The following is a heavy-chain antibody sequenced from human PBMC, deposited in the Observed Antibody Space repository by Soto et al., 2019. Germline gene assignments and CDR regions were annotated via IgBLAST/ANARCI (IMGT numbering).Heavy chain of an antibody. J-gene: IGHJ4*02. Sequence: GVSLRLSCAASGFTFSSYSMNWVRQAPGKGLEWVSSISSSSSYIYYADSVRGRFTISRDNAKNSLYLQMNSLRAEDTAVYYCARGPPADPFDYWGQGTLVTVSS. CDR2: ISSSSSYI. CDR1: GFTFSSYS. CDR3: ARGPPADPFDY. V-gene: IGHV3-21*01. D-gene: IGHD2-2*01.